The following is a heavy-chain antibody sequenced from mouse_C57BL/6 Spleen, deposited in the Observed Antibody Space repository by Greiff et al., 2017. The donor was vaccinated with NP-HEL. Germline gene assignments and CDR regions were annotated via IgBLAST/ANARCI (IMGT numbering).Heavy chain of an antibody. CDR1: GFNIKNTY. CDR3: APNFCCSPAWFAY. D-gene: IGHD1-1*01. V-gene: IGHV14-3*01. J-gene: IGHJ3*01. Sequence: VQLQQSVAELVRPGASVKLSCTASGFNIKNTYMHWVMQRPAQGLEWIGRFDPANGSTKYAPTFQGKATITADTSSHTVYLQLSSLTSEDTGIYYCAPNFCCSPAWFAYWGQGTRVTGSA. CDR2: FDPANGST.